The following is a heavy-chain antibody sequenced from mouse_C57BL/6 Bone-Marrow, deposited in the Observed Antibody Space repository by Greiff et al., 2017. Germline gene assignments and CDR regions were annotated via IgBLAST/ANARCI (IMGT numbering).Heavy chain of an antibody. J-gene: IGHJ4*01. Sequence: EVMLVESGGGLVQPGGSLSLPCAASGFTFTDYYMSWVRQPPGKALEWLGFIRNKANGYTTEYSASVKGRFTISRDNSQSILYLQMNALRAEDSATYYCARYNMVGNIYDDFYYYAMDDWGQGTSVTVSS. D-gene: IGHD2-3*01. CDR3: ARYNMVGNIYDDFYYYAMDD. V-gene: IGHV7-3*01. CDR1: GFTFTDYY. CDR2: IRNKANGYTT.